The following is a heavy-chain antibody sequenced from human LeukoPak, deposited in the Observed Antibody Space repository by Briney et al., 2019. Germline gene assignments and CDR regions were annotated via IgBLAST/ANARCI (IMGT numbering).Heavy chain of an antibody. CDR2: ISWNSGSI. CDR3: AKDMSYWGSGGAFDI. J-gene: IGHJ3*02. Sequence: GGSLRLSCAASGFTFDDYAMHWVRQAPGKGLEWVSGISWNSGSIGYADSVKGRFTISRDNAKNSLYLQMNSLRAEDTALYYCAKDMSYWGSGGAFDIWGQGTMVTVSS. D-gene: IGHD6-19*01. CDR1: GFTFDDYA. V-gene: IGHV3-9*01.